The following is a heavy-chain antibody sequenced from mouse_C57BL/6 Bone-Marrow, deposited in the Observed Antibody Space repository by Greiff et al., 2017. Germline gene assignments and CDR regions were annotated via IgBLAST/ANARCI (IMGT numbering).Heavy chain of an antibody. Sequence: EVKLVESGGGLVKPGGSLKLSCAASGFTFSDYGMHWVRQAPEKGLEWVAYISSGSSTIYYADTVKGRFTISRDNAKNTLFLQMTSLRSEDTAMYYCARGPPLGDYFDYWGQGTTLTVSS. D-gene: IGHD4-1*01. CDR3: ARGPPLGDYFDY. CDR2: ISSGSSTI. CDR1: GFTFSDYG. J-gene: IGHJ2*01. V-gene: IGHV5-17*01.